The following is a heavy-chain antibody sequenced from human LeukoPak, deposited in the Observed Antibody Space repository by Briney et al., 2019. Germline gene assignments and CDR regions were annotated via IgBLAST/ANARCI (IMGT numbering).Heavy chain of an antibody. CDR3: ARCQAGDWFDP. V-gene: IGHV3-7*03. J-gene: IGHJ5*02. Sequence: GGSLRLSCAASGFTFSEHWMTWVRQAPGKGLEWVGNINKDGSERNYGDSVGRFTISRDNVKSLLFLQMNSLRAEDTAVYYCARCQAGDWFDPWGQGTLVTVSS. CDR2: INKDGSER. D-gene: IGHD6-13*01. CDR1: GFTFSEHW.